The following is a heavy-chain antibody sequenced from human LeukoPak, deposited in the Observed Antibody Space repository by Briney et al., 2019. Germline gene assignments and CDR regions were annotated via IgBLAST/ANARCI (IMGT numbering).Heavy chain of an antibody. Sequence: ASVKVSCKTSGYTFSTYAMNWVLQAPGQGLEWMGWINTSTGNPTYGQDFTGRFVFSLDTSVNTVHLQISSLKAEDTAVYYCTRVAGNEYFQHWGQGTLVTVSS. J-gene: IGHJ1*01. CDR3: TRVAGNEYFQH. CDR2: INTSTGNP. V-gene: IGHV7-4-1*02. D-gene: IGHD6-19*01. CDR1: GYTFSTYA.